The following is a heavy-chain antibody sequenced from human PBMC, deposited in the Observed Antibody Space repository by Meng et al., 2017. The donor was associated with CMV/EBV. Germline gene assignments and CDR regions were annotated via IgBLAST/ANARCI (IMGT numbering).Heavy chain of an antibody. CDR1: GYSISSGYY. V-gene: IGHV4-38-2*02. Sequence: SETLSLTCTVSGYSISSGYYWGWIRQPPGKGLEWIGSIYHSGSAYYNPSLKSRVTISVDTSKNQFSLNLTSVTAADTAVYYCARWEGEHFDWLFGYYFDYWGQGTTVTVSS. J-gene: IGHJ4*03. CDR2: IYHSGSA. D-gene: IGHD3-9*01. CDR3: ARWEGEHFDWLFGYYFDY.